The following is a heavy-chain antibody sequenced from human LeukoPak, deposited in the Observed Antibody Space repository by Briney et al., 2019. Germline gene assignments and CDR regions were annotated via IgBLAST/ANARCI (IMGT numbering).Heavy chain of an antibody. CDR3: ARGLSLSSAWADYYFDY. V-gene: IGHV3-74*01. Sequence: GGSLRLSCAASGFTFSRYWMHWVRQAPGKGLVWVSRINSDGSSTSYADSVKGRFTFSRDNAKNSLYLQMNSLRDEDTAVYYCARGLSLSSAWADYYFDYWGQGTLVTVSS. CDR1: GFTFSRYW. CDR2: INSDGSST. J-gene: IGHJ4*02. D-gene: IGHD6-19*01.